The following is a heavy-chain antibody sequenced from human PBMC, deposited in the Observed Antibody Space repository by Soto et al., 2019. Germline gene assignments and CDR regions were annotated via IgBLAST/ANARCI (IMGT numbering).Heavy chain of an antibody. CDR3: ARGWMERRYYYYYYGMDV. J-gene: IGHJ6*02. Sequence: SETLSLTCTVSGGSISSGGYYWSWIRQHPGKGLEWIGYIYYSGSTYYNPSLKSRVTISVDTSKNQFSLKLSSVTAADTAVYYCARGWMERRYYYYYYGMDVWGQGTTVTVSS. CDR2: IYYSGST. CDR1: GGSISSGGYY. D-gene: IGHD1-1*01. V-gene: IGHV4-31*03.